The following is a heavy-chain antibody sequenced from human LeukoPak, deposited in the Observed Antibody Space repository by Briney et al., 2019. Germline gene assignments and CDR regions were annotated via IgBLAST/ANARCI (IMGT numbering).Heavy chain of an antibody. CDR1: GFTFSSYA. D-gene: IGHD5-24*01. CDR2: ISYDGSNK. Sequence: GGSLRLSCAASGFTFSSYAMHWVRQAPGKGLEWVAVISYDGSNKYYADSVKGRFTISGDNSKNTVYLQMNSLRAEDTAMYYCARRDDHNGRDYWGQGTLVTVSS. CDR3: ARRDDHNGRDY. V-gene: IGHV3-30-3*02. J-gene: IGHJ4*02.